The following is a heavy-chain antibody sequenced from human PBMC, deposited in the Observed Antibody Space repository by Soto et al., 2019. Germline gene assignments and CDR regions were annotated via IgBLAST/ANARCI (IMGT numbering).Heavy chain of an antibody. CDR3: ARTSWFGELSFDY. V-gene: IGHV4-30-4*01. D-gene: IGHD3-10*01. Sequence: SETLSLTCSVSGGSISSGDNYWSWIRQPPGKGLECIGYILNSGGAHYTPSLRSRLAISVDTSRNQFSLKLSSVTAADTAVYYCARTSWFGELSFDYWGLGTLVTVSS. CDR1: GGSISSGDNY. J-gene: IGHJ4*02. CDR2: ILNSGGA.